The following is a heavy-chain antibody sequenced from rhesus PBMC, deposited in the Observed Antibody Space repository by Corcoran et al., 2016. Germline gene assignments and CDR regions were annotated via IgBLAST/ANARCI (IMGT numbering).Heavy chain of an antibody. J-gene: IGHJ4*01. CDR1: GYSISSGYY. CDR2: ITYTGST. V-gene: IGHV4-122*02. CDR3: AREGNPLDY. D-gene: IGHD4-17*01. Sequence: QVQLQESGPGLVKPSETLSLTCAVSGYSISSGYYWSWIRQPPGKGLEWIGYITYTGSTTYNPSLKSGVTNSRDTSKNQFSLKLSSVTAADTAVYYCAREGNPLDYWGQGVLVTVSS.